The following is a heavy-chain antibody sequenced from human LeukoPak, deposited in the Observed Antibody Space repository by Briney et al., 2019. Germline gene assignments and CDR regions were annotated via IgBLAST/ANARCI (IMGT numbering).Heavy chain of an antibody. D-gene: IGHD6-6*01. CDR3: ARASIAARPDAFDI. V-gene: IGHV3-11*04. CDR1: GFTFSDYY. CDR2: ISSSGSTI. J-gene: IGHJ3*02. Sequence: GGSLRLSCAASGFTFSDYYMSWIRQAPGKGLEWVSYISSSGSTIYYADSVKGRFTISRDNAKNSLYLQMNSLRAEDTAVYYCARASIAARPDAFDIWGQGTMVTVSS.